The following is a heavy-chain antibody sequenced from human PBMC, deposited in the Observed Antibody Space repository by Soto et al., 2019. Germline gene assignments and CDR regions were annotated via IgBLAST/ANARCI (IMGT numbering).Heavy chain of an antibody. Sequence: GESLKISCTASGFTFGDYAMSWFRQAPGKGLEWVGFIRSKAYGGTTEYAASVKGRFTISRDDSKSIAHLQMNSLKTEDTAVYYCTRDPGAARETYYYYGMDVWGQGTTVTVSS. J-gene: IGHJ6*02. CDR2: IRSKAYGGTT. CDR3: TRDPGAARETYYYYGMDV. CDR1: GFTFGDYA. D-gene: IGHD6-6*01. V-gene: IGHV3-49*03.